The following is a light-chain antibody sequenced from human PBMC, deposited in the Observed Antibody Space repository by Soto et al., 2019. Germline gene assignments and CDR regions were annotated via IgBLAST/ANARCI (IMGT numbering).Light chain of an antibody. CDR2: AAS. CDR3: QQAISFPIT. CDR1: QGISTY. V-gene: IGKV1-12*01. Sequence: DIQMTQSPSSVSASIGDRVSITCRASQGISTYLGWYQQKPGKAPKLLIYAASSLQTGVPSRFSGSGSGTDFTFTISSLQPEDFGTYYCQQAISFPITFGQGTRLEI. J-gene: IGKJ5*01.